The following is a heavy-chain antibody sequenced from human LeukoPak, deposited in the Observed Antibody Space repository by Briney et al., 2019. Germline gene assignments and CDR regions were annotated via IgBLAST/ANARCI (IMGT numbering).Heavy chain of an antibody. CDR1: GFTFSKFA. CDR3: ARDNYSGSRYFDH. Sequence: GGSLRLSCAAAGFTFSKFAMHWVRQAPGKGLEWVAVVSYDGSYKYYADSVKGRFTISRDNSKNTLYLQMNSLRAEDTAIYYCARDNYSGSRYFDHWGQGTLVTVSS. CDR2: VSYDGSYK. J-gene: IGHJ4*02. D-gene: IGHD1-26*01. V-gene: IGHV3-30*04.